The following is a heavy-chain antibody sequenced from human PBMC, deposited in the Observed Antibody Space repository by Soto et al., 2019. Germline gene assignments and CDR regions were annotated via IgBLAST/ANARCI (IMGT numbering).Heavy chain of an antibody. CDR2: VYSTGTT. J-gene: IGHJ5*02. D-gene: IGHD3-22*01. CDR3: ARDEYYDSNNWFEH. CDR1: GGSIRNYY. Sequence: GTLTLTCTASGGSIRNYYWSGIRQPAGKGLEWIGRVYSTGTTNYNPSLRRRVAMSVDTSKDQFSLRLDSVTAADTATYFCARDEYYDSNNWFEHWGLGTLVTVSS. V-gene: IGHV4-4*07.